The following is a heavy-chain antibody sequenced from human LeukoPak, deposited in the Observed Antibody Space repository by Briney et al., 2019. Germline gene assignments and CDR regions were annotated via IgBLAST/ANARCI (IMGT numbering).Heavy chain of an antibody. CDR1: GFTFRNHW. J-gene: IGHJ4*02. CDR2: ISSDGSST. V-gene: IGHV3-74*03. CDR3: ARDQRVTGRPDIDY. D-gene: IGHD6-6*01. Sequence: GGSLRLSCAASGFTFRNHWMHLVRQTPGKGPVWVSRISSDGSSTTYADSVKGRFTISRDNAKNTLYLQMNNLRAEDTAMYYCARDQRVTGRPDIDYWGQGTLVIVSS.